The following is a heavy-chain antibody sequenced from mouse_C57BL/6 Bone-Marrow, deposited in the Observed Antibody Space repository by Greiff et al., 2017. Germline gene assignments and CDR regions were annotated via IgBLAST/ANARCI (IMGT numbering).Heavy chain of an antibody. CDR3: TRGGDITTVVADY. Sequence: QVQLQQSGAELVRPGASVTLSCKASGYTFPDYEMHWVKQTPVHGLAWIGAIDPETGGTAYNQKFKGKAILTADKSSSTAYMELRSLTSEDSAVDYCTRGGDITTVVADYWGQGTTLTVSS. CDR2: IDPETGGT. CDR1: GYTFPDYE. D-gene: IGHD1-1*01. J-gene: IGHJ2*01. V-gene: IGHV1-15*01.